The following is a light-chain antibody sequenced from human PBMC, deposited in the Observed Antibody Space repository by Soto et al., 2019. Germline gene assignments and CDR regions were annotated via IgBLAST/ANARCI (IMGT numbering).Light chain of an antibody. CDR2: QAS. Sequence: DIRLTQSPATLSATFGDRVTITCWASQSISSWLAWYQQKPGKAPKLLISQASSLESGVPSRFSGSRYGTEFNLTISSLQTDDFATYYCQQYNSYSRTFGQGTKVDI. V-gene: IGKV1-5*03. J-gene: IGKJ1*01. CDR3: QQYNSYSRT. CDR1: QSISSW.